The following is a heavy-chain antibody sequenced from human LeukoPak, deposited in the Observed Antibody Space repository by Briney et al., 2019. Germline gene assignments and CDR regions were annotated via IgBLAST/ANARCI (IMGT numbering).Heavy chain of an antibody. CDR2: IYYSGST. CDR3: AREGLLSDAFDI. D-gene: IGHD3-10*01. V-gene: IGHV4-59*01. CDR1: GGSISSYY. J-gene: IGHJ3*02. Sequence: ASETLSLTCTVSGGSISSYYWSWIRQPPGKGLEWIGYIYYSGSTNYNPSLKSRVTISVDTSKNQFSLKLSSVTAADTAVYYCAREGLLSDAFDIWGQGTMVTVSS.